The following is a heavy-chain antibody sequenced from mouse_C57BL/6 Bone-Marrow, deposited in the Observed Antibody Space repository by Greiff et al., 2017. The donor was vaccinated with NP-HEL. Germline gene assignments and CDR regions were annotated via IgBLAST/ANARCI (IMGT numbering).Heavy chain of an antibody. J-gene: IGHJ3*01. CDR2: IYPSDSET. Sequence: VQLQQPGAELVRPGSSVKLSCKASGYTFTSYWLDWVQPRPGQGLDWIGNIYPSDSETHYNQTFKDKATLTVYKSSSTAYMQLSSLTSEDAAVYYCARLAWFAYWGQGTLVTVSA. CDR3: ARLAWFAY. CDR1: GYTFTSYW. V-gene: IGHV1-61*01.